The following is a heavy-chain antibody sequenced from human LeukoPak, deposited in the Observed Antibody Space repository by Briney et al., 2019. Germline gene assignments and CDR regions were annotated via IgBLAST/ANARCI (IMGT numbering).Heavy chain of an antibody. CDR2: IGAYGGNS. Sequence: ASVKVSCKTSNYTFSNYGITWVRQAPGQGLEWMGWIGAYGGNSEFAQKFQGRVTMTTDASSGTAYMELTNLTPDDTAVYFCARDSSAFYGSEYFQHWGQGTLVTVSS. D-gene: IGHD2/OR15-2a*01. V-gene: IGHV1-18*01. CDR1: NYTFSNYG. J-gene: IGHJ1*01. CDR3: ARDSSAFYGSEYFQH.